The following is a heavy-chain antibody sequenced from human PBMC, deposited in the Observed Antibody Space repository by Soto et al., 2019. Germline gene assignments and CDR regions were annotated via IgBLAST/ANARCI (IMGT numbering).Heavy chain of an antibody. CDR2: IYYSGST. Sequence: PSQTLSLTCTVSGGSISSYYWSWIRQPPGKGLEWIGYIYYSGSTNYNPSLKSRVTISVDTSKNQFSLKLSSVTAADTAVYYCARAGYDFWSGYYEHWFDPWGQGTLVTVSS. D-gene: IGHD3-3*01. J-gene: IGHJ5*02. CDR1: GGSISSYY. V-gene: IGHV4-59*01. CDR3: ARAGYDFWSGYYEHWFDP.